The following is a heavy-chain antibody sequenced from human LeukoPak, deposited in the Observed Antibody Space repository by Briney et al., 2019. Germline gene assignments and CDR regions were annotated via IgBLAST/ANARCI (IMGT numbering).Heavy chain of an antibody. CDR1: GFTFSDYY. D-gene: IGHD3-22*01. CDR2: ISSGSTI. CDR3: ARAHYDSPGWFDP. Sequence: PGGSLRLSCAASGFTFSDYYMSWIRQAPGKGLEWVSYISSGSTIYYADSVKGRFTISRDNAKNSLYLQMNSLRAEDTAVYYCARAHYDSPGWFDPWGQGTLVTVSS. J-gene: IGHJ5*02. V-gene: IGHV3-11*01.